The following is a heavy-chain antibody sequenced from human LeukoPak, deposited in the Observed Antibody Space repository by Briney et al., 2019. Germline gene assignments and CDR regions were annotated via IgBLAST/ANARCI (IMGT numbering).Heavy chain of an antibody. CDR3: AKDVRNSFAAYGMDV. Sequence: GGSLRLSCAASGFTFSSYAKSWVRQAPGKGLEWVSAISGSGGSTYYADSVKGRFTISRDNSKNTLYLQMNSLRAEDTAVYYCAKDVRNSFAAYGMDVWGQGTTVTVSS. D-gene: IGHD2-21*01. CDR2: ISGSGGST. J-gene: IGHJ6*02. V-gene: IGHV3-23*01. CDR1: GFTFSSYA.